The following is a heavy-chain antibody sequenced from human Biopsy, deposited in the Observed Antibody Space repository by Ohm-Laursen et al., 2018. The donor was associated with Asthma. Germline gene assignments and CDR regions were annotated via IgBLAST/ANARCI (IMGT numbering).Heavy chain of an antibody. D-gene: IGHD6-19*01. CDR3: ARCQVGYSSGWSLLLKKIYYSGMDV. CDR1: GGTFSNFV. V-gene: IGHV1-69*01. J-gene: IGHJ6*02. Sequence: SSETVSCKAPGGTFSNFVISWARQAPGQGLEWLGGILTVFGTTNYAQKFQGRVTITADESTSTTYMEVTSLRSEVTAIYYCARCQVGYSSGWSLLLKKIYYSGMDVWGQGTAVTVSS. CDR2: ILTVFGTT.